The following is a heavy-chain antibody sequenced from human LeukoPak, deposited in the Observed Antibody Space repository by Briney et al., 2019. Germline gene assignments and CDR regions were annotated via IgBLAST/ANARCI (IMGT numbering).Heavy chain of an antibody. Sequence: ASVKVSCTASGYTFTSYGISWVRQAPGRGLEWMGWISAYNGNTNYAQKLQGRVTMTTDTSTSTAYMELRSLRSDDTAVYYCARDPDIVVVPAAITPHFDYWGQGTLVTVSS. V-gene: IGHV1-18*01. D-gene: IGHD2-2*02. CDR2: ISAYNGNT. CDR3: ARDPDIVVVPAAITPHFDY. J-gene: IGHJ4*02. CDR1: GYTFTSYG.